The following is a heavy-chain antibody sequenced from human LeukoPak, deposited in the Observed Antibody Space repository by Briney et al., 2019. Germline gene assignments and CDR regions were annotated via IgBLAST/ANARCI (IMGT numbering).Heavy chain of an antibody. D-gene: IGHD1-26*01. J-gene: IGHJ3*02. V-gene: IGHV4-59*01. CDR3: ARVGRVGAFDI. CDR1: GGSISSYY. CDR2: IYYSGST. Sequence: NTSETLSLTCTVSGGSISSYYWSWIRQPPGKGLEWIGYIYYSGSTNYNPSLKSRVTISVDTSKNQFSLKLSSVSAADTAVYYCARVGRVGAFDIWGQGTMVTVSS.